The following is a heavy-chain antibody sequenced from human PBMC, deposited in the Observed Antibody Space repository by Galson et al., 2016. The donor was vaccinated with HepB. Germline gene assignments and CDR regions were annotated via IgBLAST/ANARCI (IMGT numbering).Heavy chain of an antibody. Sequence: SLRLSCAASGFIFGEYAMHWVRQAPGKGLEWVSGITWNSGAIAYADSVKGRFTISRDNAKNTLYLQMNSLRGDDTALYYCAKDPWAYSSSLGFDPWGQGTLVTVSS. D-gene: IGHD6-13*01. J-gene: IGHJ5*02. CDR2: ITWNSGAI. V-gene: IGHV3-9*01. CDR3: AKDPWAYSSSLGFDP. CDR1: GFIFGEYA.